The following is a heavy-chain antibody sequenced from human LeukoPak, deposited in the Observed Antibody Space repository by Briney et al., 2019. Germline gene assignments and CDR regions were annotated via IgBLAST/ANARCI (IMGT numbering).Heavy chain of an antibody. Sequence: SCKASGGTFSSYAMHWVRQAPGKGLEYVSAISSNGGGTYYANSVKGRFTISRDNSKNTLYLQMGSLRAEDMAVYYCARDEGSMAADYWGQGTLVTVSS. CDR1: GGTFSSYA. V-gene: IGHV3-64*01. D-gene: IGHD2/OR15-2a*01. CDR2: ISSNGGGT. J-gene: IGHJ4*02. CDR3: ARDEGSMAADY.